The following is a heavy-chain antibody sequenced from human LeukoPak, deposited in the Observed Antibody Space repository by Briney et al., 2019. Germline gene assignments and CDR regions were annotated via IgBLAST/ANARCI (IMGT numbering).Heavy chain of an antibody. CDR1: GYTFTAYH. CDR2: INPNSADT. V-gene: IGHV1-2*02. J-gene: IGHJ6*02. D-gene: IGHD3-22*01. CDR3: ARGRGYYEKYYYYFGMDL. Sequence: VSVNEAFKASGYTFTAYHLHWVRQAPGQGLEWMGWINPNSADTKSAQKFQGRVTMTRDTSITTVHMELSRLRSDDTAVYYCARGRGYYEKYYYYFGMDLRGQATTVTVSS.